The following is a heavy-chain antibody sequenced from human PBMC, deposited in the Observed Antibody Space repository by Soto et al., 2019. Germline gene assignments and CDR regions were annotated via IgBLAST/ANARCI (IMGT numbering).Heavy chain of an antibody. Sequence: SVKVSCKASGGTFSSYTISWVRQAPGQGLEWMGRIIPILGIANYAQKFQGRVTITADKSTSTAYMELSSLRSEDTAVYYCAREYCSSTSCTGFDIWGQGTMVTVSS. D-gene: IGHD2-2*01. CDR1: GGTFSSYT. CDR2: IIPILGIA. CDR3: AREYCSSTSCTGFDI. V-gene: IGHV1-69*04. J-gene: IGHJ3*02.